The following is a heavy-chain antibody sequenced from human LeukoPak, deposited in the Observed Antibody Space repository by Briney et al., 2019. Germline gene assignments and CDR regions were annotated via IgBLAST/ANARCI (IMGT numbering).Heavy chain of an antibody. CDR1: GFTFSSYS. V-gene: IGHV3-48*01. CDR3: ARHTSAVWFGEIFDY. Sequence: PGGSLRLSCAASGFTFSSYSMNWVREAPGKGLEWVSYISSSSSTIYYADPVKGRFTISRDNDKNSLYLQMNSLRAADTAVYYCARHTSAVWFGEIFDYWGQGTLVTVSS. D-gene: IGHD3-10*01. CDR2: ISSSSSTI. J-gene: IGHJ4*02.